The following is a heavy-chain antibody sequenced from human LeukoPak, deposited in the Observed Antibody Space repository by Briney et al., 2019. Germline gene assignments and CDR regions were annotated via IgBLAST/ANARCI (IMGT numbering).Heavy chain of an antibody. Sequence: ETLSLTCAVYDGSFSNYYWSWIRQPPGKGLEWIGEINYSGSTNYNPSLKSRVTISVDTSKNQFSLKVTSVTAADTAVYFCARSKIYNAYNWFDPWGQGSLVTVSS. J-gene: IGHJ5*02. D-gene: IGHD5-24*01. CDR3: ARSKIYNAYNWFDP. CDR1: DGSFSNYY. CDR2: INYSGST. V-gene: IGHV4-34*01.